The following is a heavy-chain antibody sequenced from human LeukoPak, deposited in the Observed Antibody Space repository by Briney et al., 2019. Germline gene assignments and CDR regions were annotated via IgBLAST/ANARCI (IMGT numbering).Heavy chain of an antibody. CDR2: ISSSGSTI. CDR1: GFTFSDYY. D-gene: IGHD3-22*01. Sequence: GGSLRLSCVASGFTFSDYYMSWIRQAPGKGLEWVSYISSSGSTIYYADSVKGRFTISRDNAKNTLYLQMNSLRAEDTAVYYCARVSYYDSSGYYDYWGQGTLVTVSS. V-gene: IGHV3-11*04. J-gene: IGHJ4*02. CDR3: ARVSYYDSSGYYDY.